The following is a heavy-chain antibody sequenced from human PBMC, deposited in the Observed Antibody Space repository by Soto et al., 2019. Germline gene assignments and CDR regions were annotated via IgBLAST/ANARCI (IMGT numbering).Heavy chain of an antibody. Sequence: QVQLVESGGGVVQPGRSLRLSCAASGFTFSSYAMHWVRQAPGKGLEWVAVISYDGSNKYYADSVKGRFTISRDNSKNTLYLQMNSLRVEETAVYYCARSNWFDPWGQGTLVTVSS. J-gene: IGHJ5*02. CDR3: ARSNWFDP. CDR1: GFTFSSYA. V-gene: IGHV3-30-3*01. CDR2: ISYDGSNK.